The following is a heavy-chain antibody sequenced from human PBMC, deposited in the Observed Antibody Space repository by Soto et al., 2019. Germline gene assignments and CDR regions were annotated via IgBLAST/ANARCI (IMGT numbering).Heavy chain of an antibody. CDR3: ARDLRGRGYCSGGSCNPAFDI. CDR1: GFTFRSYW. CDR2: VKEDGSEN. J-gene: IGHJ3*02. Sequence: SLRLSCAASGFTFRSYWMSWVRQAPGKGLEWVANVKEDGSENYYVDSVKGRFTISRDNAKNSLYLQMNSLRAEDTAVYYCARDLRGRGYCSGGSCNPAFDIWGQGTMVTVSS. D-gene: IGHD2-15*01. V-gene: IGHV3-7*01.